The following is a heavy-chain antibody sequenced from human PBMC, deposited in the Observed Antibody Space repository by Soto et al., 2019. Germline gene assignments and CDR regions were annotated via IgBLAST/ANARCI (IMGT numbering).Heavy chain of an antibody. V-gene: IGHV3-30-3*01. CDR3: ARDPDYYDSSGPHIGNWFAP. CDR1: GFTFSSYA. D-gene: IGHD3-22*01. CDR2: ISYDGSNK. Sequence: SLRLSCAASGFTFSSYAMHWVRQAPGKGPEWVAVISYDGSNKYYADSVKGRFTISRDNSKNTLYLQMNSLRAEDTAVYYCARDPDYYDSSGPHIGNWFAPWGQGTLVTVSS. J-gene: IGHJ5*02.